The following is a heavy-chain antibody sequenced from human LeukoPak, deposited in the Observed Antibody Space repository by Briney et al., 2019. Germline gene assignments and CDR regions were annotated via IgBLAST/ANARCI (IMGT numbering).Heavy chain of an antibody. J-gene: IGHJ5*02. Sequence: SETLSLTCAVYGGSFSGYYWSWIRQPPGKGLEWIGEINHSGSTNYNPSLKSRVTISVDTSKNQFSLKLSSVTAADTAVYYCASNSYSSGWYRSSCFDPWGQGTLVTVSS. D-gene: IGHD6-19*01. CDR2: INHSGST. CDR3: ASNSYSSGWYRSSCFDP. CDR1: GGSFSGYY. V-gene: IGHV4-34*01.